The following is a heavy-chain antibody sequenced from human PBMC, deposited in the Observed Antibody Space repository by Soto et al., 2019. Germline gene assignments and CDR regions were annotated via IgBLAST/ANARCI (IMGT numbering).Heavy chain of an antibody. V-gene: IGHV3-30*18. J-gene: IGHJ4*02. Sequence: LRLSCAASGFTFSSYGMHWVRQAPGKGLEWVAVISYDGSNKYYADSVKGRFTISRDNSKNTLYLQMNSLRAEDTAVYYCAKAKITMIVVATPDYWGQGTLVTVSS. D-gene: IGHD3-22*01. CDR1: GFTFSSYG. CDR3: AKAKITMIVVATPDY. CDR2: ISYDGSNK.